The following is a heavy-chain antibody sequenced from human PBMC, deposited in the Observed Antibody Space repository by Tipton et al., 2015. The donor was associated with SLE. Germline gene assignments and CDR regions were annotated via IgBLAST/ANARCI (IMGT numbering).Heavy chain of an antibody. CDR3: VRPTGGTVTDWYFDL. Sequence: TLSLTCTVSGGSISSGGYYWSWIRQHPGKGLEWIGYIYYSGSTYYNPSLKSRVTISVDTSKNQFSLKLSSVTAADTAVYYCVRPTGGTVTDWYFDLWGRGTLVTVSS. CDR2: IYYSGST. CDR1: GGSISSGGYY. V-gene: IGHV4-31*03. D-gene: IGHD4-17*01. J-gene: IGHJ2*01.